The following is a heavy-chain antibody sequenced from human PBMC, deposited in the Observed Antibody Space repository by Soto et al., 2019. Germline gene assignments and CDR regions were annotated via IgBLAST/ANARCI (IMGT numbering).Heavy chain of an antibody. CDR1: GFTFSDYY. CDR3: ATTGGGYGDYGSYYYYYMDV. J-gene: IGHJ6*03. D-gene: IGHD4-17*01. Sequence: GGSLRLSCAASGFTFSDYYMSWIRQAPGKGLEWVSYISSSGSTIYYADSVKGRFTISRDNAKNSLYLQMNSLRAEDTAVYYCATTGGGYGDYGSYYYYYMDVWGKGTTVTVSS. V-gene: IGHV3-11*01. CDR2: ISSSGSTI.